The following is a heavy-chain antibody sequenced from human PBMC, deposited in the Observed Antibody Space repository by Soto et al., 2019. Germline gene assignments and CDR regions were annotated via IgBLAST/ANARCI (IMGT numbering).Heavy chain of an antibody. CDR1: GFTIHRCA. CDR3: ARDGKNYYDSSGYYFDYYGMDV. Sequence: VEVSRAASGFTIHRCAVSGVRQAPGQGRAWVGRIIPIFGTANYAQKFQGRVTITADESTSTAYMELSSLRSEDTAVYYCARDGKNYYDSSGYYFDYYGMDVWGQGTTVTVSS. CDR2: IIPIFGTA. V-gene: IGHV1-69*15. D-gene: IGHD3-22*01. J-gene: IGHJ6*02.